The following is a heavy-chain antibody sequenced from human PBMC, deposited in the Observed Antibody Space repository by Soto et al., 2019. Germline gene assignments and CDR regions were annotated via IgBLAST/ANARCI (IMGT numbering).Heavy chain of an antibody. CDR3: ARGICVATTADSYLDS. CDR2: INAGNGKT. D-gene: IGHD2-21*01. J-gene: IGHJ4*02. V-gene: IGHV1-3*01. Sequence: ASVKVSCKASGYTFTNYAIHWVRQAPGQRLEWMGWINAGNGKTKYSQNFQGRVTITRDTSASIVYMEVNSLRSEDTALYYCARGICVATTADSYLDSWGQATLVTVSS. CDR1: GYTFTNYA.